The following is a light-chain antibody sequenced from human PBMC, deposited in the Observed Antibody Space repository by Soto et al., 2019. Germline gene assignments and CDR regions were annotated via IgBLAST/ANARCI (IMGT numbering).Light chain of an antibody. CDR2: DAS. CDR3: QQYDSWLT. J-gene: IGKJ4*01. CDR1: ESVSYH. Sequence: IVMTQTPATLSVSPGERVTLSCRASESVSYHVAWYQQKPGQTPRLVIYDASSRASGIPARFSGSRSGTEFTLTISGLQSEDFGVYYCQQYDSWLTFGGGTNV. V-gene: IGKV3-15*01.